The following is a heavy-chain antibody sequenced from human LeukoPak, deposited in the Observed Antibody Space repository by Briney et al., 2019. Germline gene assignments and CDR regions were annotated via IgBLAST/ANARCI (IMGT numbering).Heavy chain of an antibody. V-gene: IGHV3-23*01. CDR2: IFPSGGEI. J-gene: IGHJ4*02. CDR3: ASRNWNY. CDR1: GFTFSTFA. D-gene: IGHD1-1*01. Sequence: GGSLRLSCAASGFTFSTFAMIWVRQPPGKGLEWVSSIFPSGGEIHYADSVRGRFTISRDNAKNTLYLQMNSLRAEDTAVYYCASRNWNYWGQGTLVTVSS.